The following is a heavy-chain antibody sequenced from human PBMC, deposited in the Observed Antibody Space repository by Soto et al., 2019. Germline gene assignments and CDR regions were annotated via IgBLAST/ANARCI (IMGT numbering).Heavy chain of an antibody. Sequence: QVQLVQSGAEVKKPGASVKISCKASGYIISSYYIHWVRQAPGQGLEWMGIIDLSVGATTYAQKCQERVTMTSDTSTRTVYMELSGLRVDDTAMYYCARKYYFDYWGQGTRVTVSS. V-gene: IGHV1-46*01. J-gene: IGHJ4*01. CDR1: GYIISSYY. CDR2: IDLSVGAT. CDR3: ARKYYFDY.